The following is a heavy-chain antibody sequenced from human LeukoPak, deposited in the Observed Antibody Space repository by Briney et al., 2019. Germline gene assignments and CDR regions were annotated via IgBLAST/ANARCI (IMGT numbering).Heavy chain of an antibody. CDR1: GFTFNSYA. Sequence: PGGSLRLSCAASGFTFNSYAMSWVRQAPGKGLEWVSYISSSSSTIYYADSVKGRFTISRDNAKNSLYLQMNSLRAEDTAVYYCAREWDVWGQGTTVTVSS. CDR3: AREWDV. J-gene: IGHJ6*02. CDR2: ISSSSSTI. V-gene: IGHV3-48*01.